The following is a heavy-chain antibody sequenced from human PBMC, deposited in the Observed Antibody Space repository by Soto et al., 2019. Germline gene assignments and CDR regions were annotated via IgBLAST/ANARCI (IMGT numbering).Heavy chain of an antibody. D-gene: IGHD4-17*01. CDR2: ISSNGGST. V-gene: IGHV3-64*01. CDR3: ARESHDYGDYDWFDP. J-gene: IGHJ5*02. Sequence: VGSMRHSYAASGVTFSSYAMHWVRQAPGKGLEYVSAISSNGGSTYYANSVKGRFTISRDNSKNTLYLQMGSLRAEDMAVYYCARESHDYGDYDWFDPWGQGTLVTVSS. CDR1: GVTFSSYA.